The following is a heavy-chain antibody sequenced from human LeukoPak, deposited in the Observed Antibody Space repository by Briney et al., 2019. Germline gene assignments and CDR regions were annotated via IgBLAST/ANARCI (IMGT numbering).Heavy chain of an antibody. Sequence: SGGSLRLSCVASGFIFNNYAMNWVRQAPGKGLEWVSGISGLGGSAYYAASVKGRFIISRDNSGNTLFFQLTNLRVEDTAVYYCARRGGSSWSSFDYWATEPWSPSPQ. CDR3: ARRGGSSWSSFDY. CDR2: ISGLGGSA. J-gene: IGHJ4*01. CDR1: GFIFNNYA. D-gene: IGHD6-13*01. V-gene: IGHV3-23*01.